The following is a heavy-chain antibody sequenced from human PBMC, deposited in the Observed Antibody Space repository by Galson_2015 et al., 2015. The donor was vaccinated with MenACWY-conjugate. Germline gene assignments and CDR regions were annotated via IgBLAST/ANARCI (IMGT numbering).Heavy chain of an antibody. CDR3: ARRGIAAAGTYVD. CDR1: GGSISSSSYY. CDR2: IYYSGST. Sequence: SETLSLTCTVSGGSISSSSYYWGWIRQPPGKGLEWIGSIYYSGSTYYSPSLKSRVTISVDTSKNQFSLKLSSVTAADTAVYYCARRGIAAAGTYVDWGQGTLVTVSS. V-gene: IGHV4-39*01. J-gene: IGHJ4*02. D-gene: IGHD6-13*01.